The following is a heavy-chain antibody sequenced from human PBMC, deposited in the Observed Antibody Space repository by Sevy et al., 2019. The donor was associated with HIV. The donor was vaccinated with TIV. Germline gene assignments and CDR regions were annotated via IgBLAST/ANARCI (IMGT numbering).Heavy chain of an antibody. D-gene: IGHD6-19*01. J-gene: IGHJ3*02. CDR3: ASRSIGYSSRDDAFDI. CDR1: GYTFTSYD. Sequence: ASVKVSCKASGYTFTSYDINWVRQATGQGLEWMGWMNPNSGNTGYAQKFQGRVTMTRNTSISTAYMELSSLRSEDTAGYYCASRSIGYSSRDDAFDIWGQGTMVTVSS. V-gene: IGHV1-8*01. CDR2: MNPNSGNT.